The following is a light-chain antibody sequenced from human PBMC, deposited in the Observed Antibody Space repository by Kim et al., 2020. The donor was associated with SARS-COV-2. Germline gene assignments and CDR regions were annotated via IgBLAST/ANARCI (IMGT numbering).Light chain of an antibody. CDR2: GKN. Sequence: SSELTQDPAVSVALGQTVRITCLGDSLRNYSASWYQQKAGQAPVLVIYGKNNRPSGIPDRFSGSKSGNTVSLTITGAQAEEEADYYCNSRDSSGNHVVFG. CDR1: SLRNYS. J-gene: IGLJ3*02. V-gene: IGLV3-19*01. CDR3: NSRDSSGNHVV.